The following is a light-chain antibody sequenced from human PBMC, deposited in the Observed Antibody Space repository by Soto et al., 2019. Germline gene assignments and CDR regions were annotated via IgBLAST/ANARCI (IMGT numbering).Light chain of an antibody. CDR3: QQANSFPRT. Sequence: DIQMTQSPSTLSASVGDRVTITCRASQSISSWLAWYQQKPGKAPKLLIYKASSLESGVPSRFSGSGSGTDFTLTISNLQSEDFATYYCQQANSFPRTFGGGTKVDIK. CDR1: QSISSW. J-gene: IGKJ4*01. V-gene: IGKV1-5*03. CDR2: KAS.